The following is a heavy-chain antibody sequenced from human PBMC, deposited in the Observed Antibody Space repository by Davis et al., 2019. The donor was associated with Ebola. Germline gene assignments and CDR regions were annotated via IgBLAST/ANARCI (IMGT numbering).Heavy chain of an antibody. CDR2: MYHSGTA. D-gene: IGHD3-10*01. CDR3: GRGPSVTMFRGVIEN. V-gene: IGHV4-4*02. CDR1: GDSISSSNW. Sequence: SETLSLTCAVSGDSISSSNWWSWLRQPPGKGLEWIGEMYHSGTANYNPSLMSRVTMSIDKSKNHFSLKLNSVTAADTATYYWGRGPSVTMFRGVIENWGQGTLVTVSS. J-gene: IGHJ4*02.